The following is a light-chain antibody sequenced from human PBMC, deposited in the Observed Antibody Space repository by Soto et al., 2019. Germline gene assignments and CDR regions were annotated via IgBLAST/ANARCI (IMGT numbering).Light chain of an antibody. CDR2: KAS. Sequence: DIQLTQSPSTLSASVGDRVTITCRASQTINYALAWYQQKPGKAPNLLIHKASNLETGVPSRFSGSGSGTEFTLPISSLQPDDFATYYCQQYHSYSPVTFGQGTKVEIK. V-gene: IGKV1-5*03. CDR3: QQYHSYSPVT. CDR1: QTINYA. J-gene: IGKJ1*01.